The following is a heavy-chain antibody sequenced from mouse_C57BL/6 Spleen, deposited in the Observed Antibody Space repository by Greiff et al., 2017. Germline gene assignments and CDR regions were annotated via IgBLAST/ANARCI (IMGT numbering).Heavy chain of an antibody. D-gene: IGHD4-1*01. CDR1: GFTFSDYA. J-gene: IGHJ2*01. CDR3: ARGLGRYFDY. V-gene: IGHV5-17*01. Sequence: DVKLVESGGGLVKPGGSLKLSCAASGFTFSDYAMHWVRQATEKGLAWVAYISSGSSTIYYADTVKGRFTISRDNSKNTRFLQMTSLRSEDTAMYYCARGLGRYFDYWGQGTTLTVSA. CDR2: ISSGSSTI.